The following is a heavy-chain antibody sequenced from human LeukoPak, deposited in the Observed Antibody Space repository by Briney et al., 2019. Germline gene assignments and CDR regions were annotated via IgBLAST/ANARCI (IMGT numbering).Heavy chain of an antibody. V-gene: IGHV3-15*07. D-gene: IGHD6-19*01. CDR3: TTGGNVLVAGTRAFDI. CDR1: GFTFNNDW. Sequence: PGGSLRLSCAASGFTFNNDWITWVRHAPGKGLGWVGRIKSTVDGGTTDYAAPVKGRFTVSRDDSKNRVYLQMNRLKTEDTAVYYCTTGGNVLVAGTRAFDIWGQGTMVTVSS. J-gene: IGHJ3*02. CDR2: IKSTVDGGTT.